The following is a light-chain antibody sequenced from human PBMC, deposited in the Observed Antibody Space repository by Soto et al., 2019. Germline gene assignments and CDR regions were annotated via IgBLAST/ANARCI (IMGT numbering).Light chain of an antibody. Sequence: QSVLTQPPSASGTPGQRVTISCSGSSSYIGSKYVYWYQQLPGTAPKLLIYRNDQRPSRISDRFSGSKSGTSASLAISGLRSEDEADYYCAAWDDSLSGYVFGTGTKVTVL. J-gene: IGLJ1*01. CDR2: RND. CDR3: AAWDDSLSGYV. V-gene: IGLV1-47*01. CDR1: SSYIGSKY.